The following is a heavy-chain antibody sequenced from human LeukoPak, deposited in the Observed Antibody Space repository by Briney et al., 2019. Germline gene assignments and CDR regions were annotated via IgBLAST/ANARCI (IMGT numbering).Heavy chain of an antibody. V-gene: IGHV3-48*01. D-gene: IGHD2-2*01. CDR3: ARDTRHRYCSSSSCFRGWLDP. J-gene: IGHJ5*02. CDR1: GFTFSSYS. CDR2: ISSSSSTI. Sequence: GGSLRLSCAASGFTFSSYSMNWVRQAPGKGLEWVSYISSSSSTIYYADSVKGRFTISRDNAKNSLYLQMNSLRAEDTAVYYCARDTRHRYCSSSSCFRGWLDPWGQGTPVTVSS.